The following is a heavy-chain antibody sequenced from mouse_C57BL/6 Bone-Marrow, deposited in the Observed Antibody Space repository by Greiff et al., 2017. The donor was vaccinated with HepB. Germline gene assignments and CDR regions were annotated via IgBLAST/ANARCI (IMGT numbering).Heavy chain of an antibody. Sequence: EVQLQESGGGLVKPGGSLKLSCAASGFTFSDYGMHWVRQAPEKGLEWVAYISSGSSTIYYADTVKGRFTISRDNAKNTLFLKMTSLRSEDTAMYYCARGVYYDYDEGYYYAMDYWGQGTSVTVSS. CDR3: ARGVYYDYDEGYYYAMDY. CDR1: GFTFSDYG. CDR2: ISSGSSTI. J-gene: IGHJ4*01. D-gene: IGHD2-4*01. V-gene: IGHV5-17*01.